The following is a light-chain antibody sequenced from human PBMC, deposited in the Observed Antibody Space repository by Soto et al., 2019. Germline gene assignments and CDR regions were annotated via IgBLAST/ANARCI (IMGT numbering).Light chain of an antibody. V-gene: IGLV2-14*01. J-gene: IGLJ1*01. CDR1: SSDVGNYNY. CDR2: EVS. CDR3: SSYTSSRYV. Sequence: QSALTQPASVSGSPGQSITISCTGTSSDVGNYNYVSWYQQHPGKAPELMIYEVSNRPSGVSDRFSGSKSGNTASLTISGLQAEDEADYYCSSYTSSRYVFGTGTKVTVL.